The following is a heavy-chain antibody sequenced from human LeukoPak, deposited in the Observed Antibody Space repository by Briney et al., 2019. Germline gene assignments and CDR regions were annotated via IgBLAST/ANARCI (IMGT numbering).Heavy chain of an antibody. V-gene: IGHV3-7*01. J-gene: IGHJ6*03. D-gene: IGHD6-13*01. CDR2: KKQDGSEK. CDR3: ARDLRGYSSSWPAHSVYYYYYYMDV. Sequence: TGGSLRLSCASSVYLLNCYWISWARQAPGKGLVWVANKKQDGSEKYYVESVKDRFTISRDNAKNSLYLQMKSLSAEDTAVYYCARDLRGYSSSWPAHSVYYYYYYMDVWGKGTTVTVSS. CDR1: VYLLNCYW.